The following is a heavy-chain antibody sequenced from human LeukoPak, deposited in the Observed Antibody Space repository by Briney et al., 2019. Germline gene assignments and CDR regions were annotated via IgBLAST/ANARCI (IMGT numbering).Heavy chain of an antibody. CDR2: IYYSGST. Sequence: KPSETLSLTCTVSGGSISSSSYYWGWIRQPPGKGLEWIGSIYYSGSTYYNPSLKSRVTISVDTSKNQFSLKLSSVTAADTAVYYCARLRGMWSGPAHRKQYYFDYWGQGTLVTVSS. J-gene: IGHJ4*02. CDR1: GGSISSSSYY. CDR3: ARLRGMWSGPAHRKQYYFDY. V-gene: IGHV4-39*01. D-gene: IGHD3-3*01.